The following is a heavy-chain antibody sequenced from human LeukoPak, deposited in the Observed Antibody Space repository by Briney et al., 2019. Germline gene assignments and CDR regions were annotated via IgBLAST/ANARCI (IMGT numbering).Heavy chain of an antibody. J-gene: IGHJ4*02. CDR2: IKQDGSEK. D-gene: IGHD3-22*01. CDR1: GFTGSSYW. V-gene: IGHV3-7*01. Sequence: GGSLRLYCAAAGFTGSSYWMSWDRQAPGKWLERVANIKQDGSEKYDVDSVKGRFTISRDNAKTSLYVQMNSLRAEDAAVYYCARAKGYYYDSSGYYYGDYWGQGTLVTVSS. CDR3: ARAKGYYYDSSGYYYGDY.